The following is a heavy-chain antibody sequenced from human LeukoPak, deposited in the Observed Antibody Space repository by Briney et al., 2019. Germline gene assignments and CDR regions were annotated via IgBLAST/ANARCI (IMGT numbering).Heavy chain of an antibody. V-gene: IGHV3-21*01. Sequence: GGSLTLSCAVSGFTFSSYTMNWIRQAPGKGLEWVSSISSSRSYKYYADSVQCRFTISRANAKHSLLMQVTSLRAEDTAVYYCARAQDSSGCYSTYGMDVWGQGTTVTVSS. J-gene: IGHJ6*02. D-gene: IGHD6-19*01. CDR1: GFTFSSYT. CDR2: ISSSRSYK. CDR3: ARAQDSSGCYSTYGMDV.